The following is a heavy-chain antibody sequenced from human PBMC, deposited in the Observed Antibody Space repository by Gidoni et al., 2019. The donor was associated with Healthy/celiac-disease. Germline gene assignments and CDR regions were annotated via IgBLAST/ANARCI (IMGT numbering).Heavy chain of an antibody. V-gene: IGHV4-39*01. J-gene: IGHJ4*02. CDR2: IYYSGST. CDR1: GCSISSSSYY. D-gene: IGHD1-1*01. CDR3: ATLIRTTFFDY. Sequence: QLQLQESGPGLVKPSETLSLTCTVSGCSISSSSYYWGWIRQPPGKGLEWIGSIYYSGSTYYNPSLKSRVTISVDTSKNQFSLKLSSVTAADTAVYYCATLIRTTFFDYWGQGTLVTVSS.